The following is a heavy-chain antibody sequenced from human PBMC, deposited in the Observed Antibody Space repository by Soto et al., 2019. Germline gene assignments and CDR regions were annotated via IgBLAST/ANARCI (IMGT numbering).Heavy chain of an antibody. CDR2: LYYGRSA. CDR1: GDSISSYY. D-gene: IGHD6-13*01. V-gene: IGHV4-59*12. J-gene: IGHJ5*02. CDR3: ARVFSDSSSFFDP. Sequence: TSETLSLTCAVSGDSISSYYCMWIRQPPGKGLESIGYLYYGRSANYNPSLKSRVTLSVDTSTNQCSLTLSSVTAADTAVYYCARVFSDSSSFFDPWGQGTLVTVSS.